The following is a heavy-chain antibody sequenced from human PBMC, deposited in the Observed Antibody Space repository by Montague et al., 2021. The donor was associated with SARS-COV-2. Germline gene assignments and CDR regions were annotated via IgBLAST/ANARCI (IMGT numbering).Heavy chain of an antibody. CDR2: IFLNGEQ. J-gene: IGHJ4*02. V-gene: IGHV2-26*01. CDR1: GFSLNTRLG. CDR3: ARIRSAPPLLYLGFWDSHFDS. D-gene: IGHD3-16*02. Sequence: PALVKPTQTLTLTCTVSGFSLNTRLGVTWIRQPPGKALEWLAHIFLNGEQSVPTSLKTRVTVSRDTSKNQVVLSMTNVDPADTATYYCARIRSAPPLLYLGFWDSHFDSWGQGILVPVSS.